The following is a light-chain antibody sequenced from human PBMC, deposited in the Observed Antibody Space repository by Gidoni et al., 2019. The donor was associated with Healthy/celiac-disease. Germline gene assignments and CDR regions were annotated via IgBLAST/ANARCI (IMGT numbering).Light chain of an antibody. CDR1: QSISSW. Sequence: DIKMTQPPSTLSASVGDRVTITCRASQSISSWLAWYQQKPGKAPKLLIYKASSLESGVPSRFSGSGSGTEFTLTISSLQPEDFATYYCQQYNSYPCTFGQGTKLEIK. J-gene: IGKJ2*02. V-gene: IGKV1-5*03. CDR2: KAS. CDR3: QQYNSYPCT.